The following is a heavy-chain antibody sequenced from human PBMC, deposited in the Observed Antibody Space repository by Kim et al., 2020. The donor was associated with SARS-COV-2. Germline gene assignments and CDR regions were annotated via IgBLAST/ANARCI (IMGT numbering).Heavy chain of an antibody. CDR2: TT. Sequence: TTYYAESVSGRFTISRDNAKSTLFLQMDSERVDDTAIYFCARVGSGYDFWGQGTLVTVSS. CDR3: ARVGSGYDF. D-gene: IGHD2-15*01. J-gene: IGHJ4*02. V-gene: IGHV3-11*01.